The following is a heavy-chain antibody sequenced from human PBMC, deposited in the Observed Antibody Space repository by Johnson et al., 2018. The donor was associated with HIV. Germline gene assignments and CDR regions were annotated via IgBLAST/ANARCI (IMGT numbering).Heavy chain of an antibody. CDR2: IRFDGSNK. CDR1: GFTFSSYG. Sequence: QVQLVESGGGLVQPGGSLRLSCAASGFTFSSYGMHWVRQAPGKGLEWVAFIRFDGSNKYYVDSVKGRFTISRDKSKNTLYQQMNSLRAEDTAVYYCAGGAARPAAFDIWGQGTMVTVSS. D-gene: IGHD6-6*01. CDR3: AGGAARPAAFDI. V-gene: IGHV3-30*02. J-gene: IGHJ3*02.